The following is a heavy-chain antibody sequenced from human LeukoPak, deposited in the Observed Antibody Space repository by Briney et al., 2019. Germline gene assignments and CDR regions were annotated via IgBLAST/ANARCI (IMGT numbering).Heavy chain of an antibody. CDR2: IYYSGST. Sequence: PSETLSLTCTVSGGSISSYYWSWIRQPPGKGLEWIGFIYYSGSTNYNPSLKSRVTISVDTSKNQFSLKLSSVTAADTAVYYCARLSHVDTAMAHFDYWGQGTLVTVSS. J-gene: IGHJ4*02. V-gene: IGHV4-59*08. CDR1: GGSISSYY. D-gene: IGHD5-18*01. CDR3: ARLSHVDTAMAHFDY.